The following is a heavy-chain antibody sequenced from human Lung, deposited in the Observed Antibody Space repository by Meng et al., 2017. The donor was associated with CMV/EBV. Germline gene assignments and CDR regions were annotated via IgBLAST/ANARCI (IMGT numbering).Heavy chain of an antibody. CDR2: INSDGSST. D-gene: IGHD3-22*01. Sequence: GGSLRLXXAASGFTFSSYWMHWVRQAPGKGLVWVSRINSDGSSTSYADSVKGRFTISRDNAKNTLYLQMNSLRAEDTAVYYCARAADLYDYYDSSGYYGYWGQGTXVTVSS. J-gene: IGHJ4*02. CDR3: ARAADLYDYYDSSGYYGY. V-gene: IGHV3-74*01. CDR1: GFTFSSYW.